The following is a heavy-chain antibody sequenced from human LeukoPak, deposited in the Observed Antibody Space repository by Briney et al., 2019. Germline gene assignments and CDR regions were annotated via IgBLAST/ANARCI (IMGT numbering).Heavy chain of an antibody. V-gene: IGHV4-30-2*01. CDR1: GGSISSGGYY. Sequence: PSQTLSLTCTVSGGSISSGGYYWSWIRQPPGKGLEWIGYIYHSGSTYYNPSLKSRVAISVDRSKYQFSLKLSSVTAADTAVYYCAREAHGGNSPWGQGTLVTVSS. CDR2: IYHSGST. D-gene: IGHD4-23*01. CDR3: AREAHGGNSP. J-gene: IGHJ5*02.